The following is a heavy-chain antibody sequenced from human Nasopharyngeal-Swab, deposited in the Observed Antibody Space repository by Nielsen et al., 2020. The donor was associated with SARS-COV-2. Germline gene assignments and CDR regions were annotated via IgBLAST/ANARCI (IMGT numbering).Heavy chain of an antibody. D-gene: IGHD4-17*01. V-gene: IGHV4-39*01. CDR3: ARLYGDYPDY. CDR1: GCSISSSSYY. Sequence: SETLSLTCTLSGCSISSSSYYWGWIRQPPGKGLEWIGSIYYSGSIYYNPSLKSRVTISVDTSKNQFSLKLSSVTAADTAVYYCARLYGDYPDYWGQGTLVTVSS. J-gene: IGHJ4*02. CDR2: IYYSGSI.